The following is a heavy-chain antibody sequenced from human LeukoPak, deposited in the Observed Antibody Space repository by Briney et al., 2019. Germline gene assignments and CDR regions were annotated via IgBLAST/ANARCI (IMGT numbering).Heavy chain of an antibody. Sequence: SETLSLTCTVSGGSISSYCWSWIRQPAGKGLEWIGRIYTSGSTNYNPSLKSRVTMSVDTSKNQFSLKLSSVTAADTAVYYCARVELRFLEWSNSDAFDIWGQGTMVTVSS. V-gene: IGHV4-4*07. CDR3: ARVELRFLEWSNSDAFDI. CDR2: IYTSGST. CDR1: GGSISSYC. D-gene: IGHD3-3*01. J-gene: IGHJ3*02.